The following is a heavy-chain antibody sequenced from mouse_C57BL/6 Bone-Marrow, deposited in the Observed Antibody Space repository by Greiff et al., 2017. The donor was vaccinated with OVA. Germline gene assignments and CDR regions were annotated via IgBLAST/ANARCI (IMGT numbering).Heavy chain of an antibody. V-gene: IGHV1-64*01. D-gene: IGHD1-1*01. CDR2: IHPNSGST. J-gene: IGHJ1*03. CDR1: GYTFTSYW. CDR3: ARSITTVVGGRYFDV. Sequence: VQLQQSGAELVKPGASVKLSCKASGYTFTSYWMHWVKQRPGQGLEWIGMIHPNSGSTNYNEKFKSKATLTVDKSSSTAYMQLSSLTSEDSAVYYGARSITTVVGGRYFDVWGTGTTVTVSS.